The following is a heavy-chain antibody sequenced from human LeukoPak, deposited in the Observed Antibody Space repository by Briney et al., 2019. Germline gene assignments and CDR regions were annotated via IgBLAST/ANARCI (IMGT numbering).Heavy chain of an antibody. CDR2: INSDGTNT. Sequence: GGSLRLSCAASTFTFSRYWMHWVRQAPGKGLVWVSRINSDGTNTYYADSVKGRFTISRDNTKNTMYLQMNSLRTEDTAVYYCARDRAAFGVVQVGYWGQGTLVTVSS. CDR1: TFTFSRYW. J-gene: IGHJ4*02. CDR3: ARDRAAFGVVQVGY. D-gene: IGHD3-3*01. V-gene: IGHV3-74*01.